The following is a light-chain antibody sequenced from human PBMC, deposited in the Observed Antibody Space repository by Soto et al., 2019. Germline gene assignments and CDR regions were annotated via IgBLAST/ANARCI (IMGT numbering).Light chain of an antibody. V-gene: IGLV2-14*01. CDR1: SSDIGGYKY. CDR2: EVT. CDR3: SSYTIYSTLLL. J-gene: IGLJ3*02. Sequence: QSALTQPASVSGSPGQSIAISFTGTSSDIGGYKYVSWYQQHPGKAPKLIIYEVTNRPSGVSDRFSGSKSGNTASLTISGLQAEDEADYYCSSYTIYSTLLLFGGGTKLTVL.